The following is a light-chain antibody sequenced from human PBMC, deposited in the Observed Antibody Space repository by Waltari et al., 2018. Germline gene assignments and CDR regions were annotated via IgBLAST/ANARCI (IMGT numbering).Light chain of an antibody. CDR2: LGS. CDR3: MQVLQTPFT. Sequence: DIVMTQSPLSLPVTPGEPASISCRSSQSLLHSNGYNYFNWYLQKPGQSPQLLIYLGSDRASGVPDRFSGSGSGTDFTLEISRVEADDVGVYYCMQVLQTPFTFGLGTTVDIK. CDR1: QSLLHSNGYNY. J-gene: IGKJ3*01. V-gene: IGKV2-28*01.